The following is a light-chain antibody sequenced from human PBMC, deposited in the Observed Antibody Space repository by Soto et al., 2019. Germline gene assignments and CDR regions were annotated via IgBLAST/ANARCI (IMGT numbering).Light chain of an antibody. CDR2: AAS. V-gene: IGKV1-9*01. Sequence: DIQLTQSPSFLSASVGDRVTITCRASQGISNYLAWYQQKSGKAPKLLIHAASTLQSGVPSRFSGSGSGTEFTLTGSSLQPEDLATYYCQQVNSYPITFGQGTRLQIK. J-gene: IGKJ5*01. CDR3: QQVNSYPIT. CDR1: QGISNY.